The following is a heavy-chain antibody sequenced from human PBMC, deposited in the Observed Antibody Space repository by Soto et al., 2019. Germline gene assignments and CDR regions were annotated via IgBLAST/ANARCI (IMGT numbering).Heavy chain of an antibody. Sequence: LRLSCAASGFTFSSYVMHWVRQAPGKGLEWVAVIWYDGSNKYYADSVKGRFTISRDNSKNTLYLQMNSLRAEDTAVYYCARDQVATIVDYYYGMDVWGQGTTVTVSS. D-gene: IGHD5-12*01. J-gene: IGHJ6*02. CDR2: IWYDGSNK. V-gene: IGHV3-33*01. CDR3: ARDQVATIVDYYYGMDV. CDR1: GFTFSSYV.